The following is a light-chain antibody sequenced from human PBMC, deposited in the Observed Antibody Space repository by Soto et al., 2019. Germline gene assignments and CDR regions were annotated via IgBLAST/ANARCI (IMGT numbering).Light chain of an antibody. CDR1: SSEIGGYDY. V-gene: IGLV2-14*01. CDR3: TSYASGSSHVV. CDR2: DVN. Sequence: QSALTQPASVSGSPGQSITLSCTGTSSEIGGYDYVSWYQRHPGKAPKLIIYDVNNWPSGVSNRFSGSKSGNTASLTISGLQAEDEADYYCTSYASGSSHVVFGGGTKVTVL. J-gene: IGLJ2*01.